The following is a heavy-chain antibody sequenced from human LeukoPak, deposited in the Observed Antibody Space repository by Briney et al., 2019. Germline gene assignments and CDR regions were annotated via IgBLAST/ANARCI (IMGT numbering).Heavy chain of an antibody. CDR3: ARDTAMVTYWFDP. J-gene: IGHJ5*02. D-gene: IGHD5-18*01. V-gene: IGHV1-2*02. Sequence: EASVKVSCKASGYXFTGYYMHWVRQAPGQGLEWMGWINPNSGGTNYAQKFQGRVTMTRDTSISTAYMELSRLRSDDTAVYYCARDTAMVTYWFDPWGQGTLVTVSS. CDR2: INPNSGGT. CDR1: GYXFTGYY.